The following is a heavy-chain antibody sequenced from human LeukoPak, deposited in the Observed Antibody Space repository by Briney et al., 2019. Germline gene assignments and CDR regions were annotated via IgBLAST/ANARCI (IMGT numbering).Heavy chain of an antibody. CDR3: ARGRSSSLTDWFDP. CDR1: GGSISSGSYY. Sequence: SETLSLTCTVSGGSISSGSYYWSWIRQPAGKGLEWIGRIYTSGSTNYNPSLKSRVTISVDTSKNQFSLKLSSVTAADTAVYYCARGRSSSLTDWFDPWGQGTLVTVSS. V-gene: IGHV4-61*02. D-gene: IGHD6-13*01. J-gene: IGHJ5*02. CDR2: IYTSGST.